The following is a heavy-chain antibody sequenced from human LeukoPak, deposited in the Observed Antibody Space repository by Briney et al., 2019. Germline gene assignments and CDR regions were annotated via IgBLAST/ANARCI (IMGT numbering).Heavy chain of an antibody. D-gene: IGHD3-22*01. CDR2: ISGSGGST. Sequence: GGSLRLFCPASGFTFSSYAMSWVRQAPGKGLEWVSAISGSGGSTYYADSVKGRFTISRDNSKNTLYLQMNSLRAEDTAVYYCAYYYDSSGYPTWGQGTLVTVSS. CDR3: AYYYDSSGYPT. V-gene: IGHV3-23*01. CDR1: GFTFSSYA. J-gene: IGHJ5*02.